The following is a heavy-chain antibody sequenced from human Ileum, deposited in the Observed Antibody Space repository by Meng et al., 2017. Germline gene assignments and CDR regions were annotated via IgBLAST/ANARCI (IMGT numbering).Heavy chain of an antibody. V-gene: IGHV4-4*02. J-gene: IGHJ4*02. CDR1: GGSINSSNW. D-gene: IGHD4-23*01. CDR2: IYHSAST. Sequence: QGLPQGSGPVLVKPSGTRAPTCAATGGSINSSNWWSWYRQPPGKGLEWIGEIYHSASTNYNPSLKSRVTISVDKSKNQFSLKLSSVTAADTAVYYCARYILRWGYYFDYWGQGTLVTVSS. CDR3: ARYILRWGYYFDY.